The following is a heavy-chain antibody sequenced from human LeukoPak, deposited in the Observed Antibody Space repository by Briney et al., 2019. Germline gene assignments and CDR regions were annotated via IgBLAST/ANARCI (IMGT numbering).Heavy chain of an antibody. Sequence: GGSLRLSCAASGFTFSCYWMHWVRQAPGKGLVWVSRINSDGSSTSYADSVKGRFTISRDNAKNTLYLQMNSLRAEDTAVYYCARENGYSYGDDFDYWGQGTLVTVSS. CDR3: ARENGYSYGDDFDY. J-gene: IGHJ4*02. D-gene: IGHD5-18*01. CDR1: GFTFSCYW. CDR2: INSDGSST. V-gene: IGHV3-74*01.